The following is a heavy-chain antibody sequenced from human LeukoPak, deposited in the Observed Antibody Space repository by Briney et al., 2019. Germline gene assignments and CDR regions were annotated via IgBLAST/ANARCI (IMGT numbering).Heavy chain of an antibody. CDR2: INPSGGST. V-gene: IGHV1-46*01. CDR3: ARDAYCGGDCYSGFDY. J-gene: IGHJ4*02. Sequence: ASVKVSCKASGYTFTSYYMHWVRQAPGQGLEWMGIINPSGGSTSYAQKFQGRVTMTRDTSTSTVYMELSSLRSEDTAVYYCARDAYCGGDCYSGFDYWGQGTLVTVS. D-gene: IGHD2-21*02. CDR1: GYTFTSYY.